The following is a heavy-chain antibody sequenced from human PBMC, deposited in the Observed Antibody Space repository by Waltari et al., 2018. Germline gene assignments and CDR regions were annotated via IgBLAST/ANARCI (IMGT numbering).Heavy chain of an antibody. J-gene: IGHJ5*02. V-gene: IGHV1-2*02. CDR1: GYPFTGHH. CDR3: ARAAAGTGGWFDP. D-gene: IGHD6-13*01. Sequence: QVQLVQSGAEVKKPGASVKVSCKASGYPFTGHHIPWVPQAPGQGLEWMGWINPNSGGTNYAQKFQGRVTMTRDTSISTAYMELSRLRSDDTAVYYCARAAAGTGGWFDPWGQGTLVTVSS. CDR2: INPNSGGT.